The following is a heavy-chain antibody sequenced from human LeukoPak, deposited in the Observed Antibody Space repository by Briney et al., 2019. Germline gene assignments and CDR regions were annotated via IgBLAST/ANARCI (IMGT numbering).Heavy chain of an antibody. J-gene: IGHJ5*02. V-gene: IGHV3-23*01. CDR3: ARGDKQLVFNRNKGGFDP. Sequence: GGSLRLSCAASGFTFSNYAMNWVRQAPGKGLEWVSGISGSGGSTYYADSVKGRFTISRDNSKKTLYLQMNSLRTEDTAVYYCARGDKQLVFNRNKGGFDPWGQGTLVTVSS. CDR2: ISGSGGST. CDR1: GFTFSNYA. D-gene: IGHD6-13*01.